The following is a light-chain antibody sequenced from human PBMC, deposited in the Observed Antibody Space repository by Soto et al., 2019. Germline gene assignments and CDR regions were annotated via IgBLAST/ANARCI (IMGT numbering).Light chain of an antibody. CDR2: DAS. J-gene: IGKJ5*01. CDR1: QSISTY. V-gene: IGKV1-39*01. CDR3: QQSYNMPGT. Sequence: DIQMTQSPSSLSASVGNRVTITCRASQSISTYLNWYQKKPGKAPNLLIYDASRLQSGVPSRFSGSGGGTDFTLTISGLQPEDFGTYYCQQSYNMPGTFGQGTRLEIK.